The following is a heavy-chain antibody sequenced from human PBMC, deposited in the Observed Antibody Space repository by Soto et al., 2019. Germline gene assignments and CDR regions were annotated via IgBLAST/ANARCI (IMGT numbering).Heavy chain of an antibody. Sequence: EVQLVQSGGGWVQPGGSLRLSCAASGFTFSSSPMSWVRQVPGKGLEWISAIRNDGGSMYYVDSVKGRFTISRGNCKGTPSLRIKTLTPEDAASYCCVRDRYTLSDFWNAFSSDWRQGAQVIV. CDR1: GFTFSSSP. CDR2: IRNDGGSM. D-gene: IGHD3-3*01. CDR3: VRDRYTLSDFWNAFSSD. J-gene: IGHJ4*02. V-gene: IGHV3-23*04.